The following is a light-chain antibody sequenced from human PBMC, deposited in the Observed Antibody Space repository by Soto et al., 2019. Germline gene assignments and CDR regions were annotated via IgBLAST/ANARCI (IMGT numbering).Light chain of an antibody. J-gene: IGKJ1*01. CDR2: GAS. V-gene: IGKV1-5*01. CDR3: QQYADYCT. Sequence: DIQMTQSPPTLSASVGDRVIITCRASQSLSTWLAWYQQKPGKAPKLLIFGASALESGVPSRFNGSGSATEFTLTINNLQPEDSATYYCQQYADYCTIGQGTKVEIK. CDR1: QSLSTW.